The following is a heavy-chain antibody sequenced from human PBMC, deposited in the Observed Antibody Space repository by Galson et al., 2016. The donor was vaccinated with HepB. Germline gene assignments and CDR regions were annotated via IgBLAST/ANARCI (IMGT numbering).Heavy chain of an antibody. J-gene: IGHJ4*02. CDR1: GISFDSHG. Sequence: SLRLSCAASGISFDSHGMHWVRQAPGKGLEWVAVVWADGGNKYYADFVQDRFTISRDNSKNTLYLQMNSLRAEDTAVYFCARRDIPMANDYWGQGVLVTVSS. CDR2: VWADGGNK. D-gene: IGHD5-18*01. CDR3: ARRDIPMANDY. V-gene: IGHV3-33*01.